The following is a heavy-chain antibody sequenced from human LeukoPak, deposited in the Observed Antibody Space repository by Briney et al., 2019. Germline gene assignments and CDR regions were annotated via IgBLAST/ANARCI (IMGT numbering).Heavy chain of an antibody. CDR1: GYTFTGYY. D-gene: IGHD3-10*01. CDR2: INPNSGGT. CDR3: ARRVPFYGSGIGKNWFDP. Sequence: ASVTVSCTASGYTFTGYYMHWVRQAPGQGLEWMGWINPNSGGTNYAQKFQGRVTMTRDTSISTAYMELSRLRSDDTAVYYCARRVPFYGSGIGKNWFDPWGQGTLVTVSS. V-gene: IGHV1-2*02. J-gene: IGHJ5*02.